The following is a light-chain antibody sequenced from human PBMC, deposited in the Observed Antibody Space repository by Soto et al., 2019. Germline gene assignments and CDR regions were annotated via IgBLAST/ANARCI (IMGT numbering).Light chain of an antibody. J-gene: IGKJ2*01. CDR1: QSISSY. CDR2: AAS. V-gene: IGKV1-39*01. CDR3: QQIYSSPYT. Sequence: DIQMTQSPSSLSASVGDRVTITCRASQSISSYLNWYQQKPGKAPKLLIYAASSLQSGVPSRFSGSGSGTDFTLTISSLQPVDFATYFCQQIYSSPYTFGQGTELEIK.